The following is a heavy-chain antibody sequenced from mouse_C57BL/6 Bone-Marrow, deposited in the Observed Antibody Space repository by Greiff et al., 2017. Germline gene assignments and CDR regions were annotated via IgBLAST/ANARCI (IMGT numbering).Heavy chain of an antibody. J-gene: IGHJ3*01. Sequence: EVKVVESGGDLVKPGGSLKLSCAASGFTFSSYGMSWVRQTPDKRLEWVATISSGGSYTYYPDSVKGRFTISRDTAKNTLYLQMSRLKSEDTAMYYCARPFLGFAYWGQGTLVTVSA. CDR3: ARPFLGFAY. V-gene: IGHV5-6*01. CDR2: ISSGGSYT. CDR1: GFTFSSYG.